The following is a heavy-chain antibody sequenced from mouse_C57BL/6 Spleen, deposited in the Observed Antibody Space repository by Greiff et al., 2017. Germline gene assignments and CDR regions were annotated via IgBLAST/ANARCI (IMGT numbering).Heavy chain of an antibody. J-gene: IGHJ1*03. Sequence: EVMLVESGGGLVQPGGSLKLSCAASGFTFSDYGMAWVRQAPRKGPEWVAFISNLAYSIYYADTVTGRFTISRENAKNTLYLEMSSLRSEDTAMYYCARHDGRRGYFDVWGTGTTVTVSS. CDR2: ISNLAYSI. V-gene: IGHV5-15*01. CDR3: ARHDGRRGYFDV. D-gene: IGHD1-1*01. CDR1: GFTFSDYG.